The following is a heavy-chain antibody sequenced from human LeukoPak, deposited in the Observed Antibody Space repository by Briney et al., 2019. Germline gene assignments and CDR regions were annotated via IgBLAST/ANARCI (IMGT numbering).Heavy chain of an antibody. CDR2: VFYTGST. Sequence: PSETLSLTCTVSGGSISSYYWSWIRQSPGKGLEWLGDVFYTGSTTYNPSLKSRITISVDTSKSQFSLKLTSVTAADTAVYYCAKPWAPAGPYSYFDPWGQGTLVSVSS. V-gene: IGHV4-59*12. CDR3: AKPWAPAGPYSYFDP. CDR1: GGSISSYY. D-gene: IGHD5-18*01. J-gene: IGHJ5*02.